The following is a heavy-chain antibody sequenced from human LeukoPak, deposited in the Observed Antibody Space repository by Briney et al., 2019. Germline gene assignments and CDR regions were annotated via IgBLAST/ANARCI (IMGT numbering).Heavy chain of an antibody. J-gene: IGHJ4*02. CDR2: INPNSGGT. D-gene: IGHD2-2*01. Sequence: GASVKVSCKASEYTFTGYYMHWVRQAPGQGLEWMGWINPNSGGTNYAQKFQGRVTVTRDTSISTAYMELSRLRSDDTAVYYCARGHCSSTSCYNFDYWGQGTLVTVSS. V-gene: IGHV1-2*02. CDR1: EYTFTGYY. CDR3: ARGHCSSTSCYNFDY.